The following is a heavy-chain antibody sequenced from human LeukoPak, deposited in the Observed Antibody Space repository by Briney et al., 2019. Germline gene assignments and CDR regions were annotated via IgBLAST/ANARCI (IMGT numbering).Heavy chain of an antibody. CDR3: ANNPPEARSFDY. CDR2: ISGSGGST. CDR1: GFSFSSYA. V-gene: IGHV3-23*01. J-gene: IGHJ4*02. D-gene: IGHD1-14*01. Sequence: GGSLRLSCAASGFSFSSYAMSWVRQAPGKGLEWVSAISGSGGSTYYADSVKGRFTISRDNSKNTLYLQMNSLRAEDTAVYYCANNPPEARSFDYWGQGTLVTVSS.